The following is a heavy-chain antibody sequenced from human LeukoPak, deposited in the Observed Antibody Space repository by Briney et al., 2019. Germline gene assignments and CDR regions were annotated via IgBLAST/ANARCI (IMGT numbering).Heavy chain of an antibody. J-gene: IGHJ5*02. CDR1: GHTFTSYD. Sequence: ASVKVSCKASGHTFTSYDINGVRQATGRGPEWMGWMNPNSGNKGYAQKFQGRVTMTRNTYISTADMELGSLRSEDTAVYYCARGTGETHENWFDPWGQGTLVTVSS. D-gene: IGHD3-10*01. V-gene: IGHV1-8*01. CDR3: ARGTGETHENWFDP. CDR2: MNPNSGNK.